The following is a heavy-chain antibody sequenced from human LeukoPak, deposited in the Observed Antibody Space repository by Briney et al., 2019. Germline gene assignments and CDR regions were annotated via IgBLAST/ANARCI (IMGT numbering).Heavy chain of an antibody. CDR2: NHHNGGST. J-gene: IGHJ4*02. V-gene: IGHV1-46*01. CDR3: ARDSMGGYGDYEGDFDY. CDR1: GYTFTSQY. D-gene: IGHD4-17*01. Sequence: SVKLFCSASGYTFTSQYIHWVRHPPGQGREWMGINHHNGGSTSYAQKFQGRVTMTRDMSTSTVYMELSSLRSEDTAVYYCARDSMGGYGDYEGDFDYWGRGTLVTVSS.